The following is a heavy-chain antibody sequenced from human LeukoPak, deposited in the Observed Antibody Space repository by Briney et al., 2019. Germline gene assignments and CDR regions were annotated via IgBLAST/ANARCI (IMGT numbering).Heavy chain of an antibody. Sequence: GSLRLSCAASGFTFSSYWMSWVRQAPGKGLEWVANIKQDGSEKYYVDSVKGRFTISRDNAKNSLYLQMNSLRAEDTAVYYCARDGLGESPPFDYWGQGTLVTVSS. D-gene: IGHD3-10*01. CDR1: GFTFSSYW. V-gene: IGHV3-7*01. CDR3: ARDGLGESPPFDY. J-gene: IGHJ4*02. CDR2: IKQDGSEK.